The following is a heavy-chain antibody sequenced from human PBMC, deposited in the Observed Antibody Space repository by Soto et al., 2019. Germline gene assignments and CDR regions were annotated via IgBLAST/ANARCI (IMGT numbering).Heavy chain of an antibody. D-gene: IGHD1-26*01. CDR2: IYYSGSS. J-gene: IGHJ3*02. V-gene: IGHV4-59*01. CDR3: ARPYSGAYSAAFDI. Sequence: SETLSLTCTVSGDSISSYYWSWIRQPPGRGLEWIGYIYYSGSSNYNPSLMSRVTMSLDTSKNQFSLRLTSVTSADTAVYYCARPYSGAYSAAFDIWVQGTMLTVPS. CDR1: GDSISSYY.